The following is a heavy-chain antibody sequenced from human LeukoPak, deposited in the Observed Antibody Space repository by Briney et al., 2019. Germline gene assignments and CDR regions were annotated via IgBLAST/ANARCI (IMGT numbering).Heavy chain of an antibody. D-gene: IGHD6-13*01. CDR1: GFPFSNYA. CDR2: VVGSGDGT. J-gene: IGHJ5*02. CDR3: ARGKAAGQVDLFDP. V-gene: IGHV3-23*01. Sequence: GGSLRLSCAASGFPFSNYAMTWVRQGPGKGREWVSTVVGSGDGTFYADSVKGRFTMSRDNSKNTLYLQMSSLRAEDTAVYYCARGKAAGQVDLFDPWGQGTLVTVSS.